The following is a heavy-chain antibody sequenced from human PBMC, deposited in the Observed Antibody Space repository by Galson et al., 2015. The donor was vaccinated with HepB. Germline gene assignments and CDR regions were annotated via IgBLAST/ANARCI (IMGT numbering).Heavy chain of an antibody. CDR2: ISAYGGNT. J-gene: IGHJ4*02. V-gene: IGHV1-18*04. D-gene: IGHD4/OR15-4a*01. CDR1: GYTFTING. CDR3: ARGRDYRFDY. Sequence: SVKVSCKASGYTFTINGISWVRQTPRQGLEWLGWISAYGGNTKYAQKYQGRTTLTRDTSTSTAYMELRSLRSDDTAVYYCARGRDYRFDYWGQGTLGTVSS.